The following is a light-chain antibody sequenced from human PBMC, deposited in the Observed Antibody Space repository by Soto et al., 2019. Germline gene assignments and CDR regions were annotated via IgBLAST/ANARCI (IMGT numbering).Light chain of an antibody. CDR3: QQYGSSPRT. CDR2: GAS. CDR1: QSVSSSY. J-gene: IGKJ1*01. V-gene: IGKV3-20*01. Sequence: ESVLTQFTGTLSLSRGERATLSCRGNQSVSSSYLAWYQQKPGQAPRLLIYGASSRATGIPDRFSGSGSGTDFTLTISRLEPEDFAVYYCQQYGSSPRTFGQGTKVDSK.